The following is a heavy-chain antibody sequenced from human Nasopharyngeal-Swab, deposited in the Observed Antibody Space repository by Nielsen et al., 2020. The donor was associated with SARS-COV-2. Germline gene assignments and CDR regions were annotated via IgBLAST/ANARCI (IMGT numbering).Heavy chain of an antibody. V-gene: IGHV3-73*01. CDR3: TCCGGGCYSGRDY. J-gene: IGHJ4*02. CDR2: IRSKGNNYAT. D-gene: IGHD2-21*02. CDR1: GFTFSDSA. Sequence: GESLKISCAASGFTFSDSAIHWVRQAAGKGLEWVVRIRSKGNNYATAYAASVKGRFIIFRDDPTNTAYLQMNSLKTEDTAVYYCTCCGGGCYSGRDYWGQGTLVTVSS.